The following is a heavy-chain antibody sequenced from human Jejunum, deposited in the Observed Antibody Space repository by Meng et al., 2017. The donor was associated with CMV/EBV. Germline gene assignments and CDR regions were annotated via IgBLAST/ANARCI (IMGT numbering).Heavy chain of an antibody. CDR1: WYSVSSDSAA. J-gene: IGHJ5*02. V-gene: IGHV6-1*01. CDR3: ARGVHWFDP. CDR2: TYYRSKWYN. D-gene: IGHD3-16*01. Sequence: AISWYSVSSDSAAWILIRRSPSIGLDWLGRTYYRSKWYNDSAVSVKSRITINPDTSENQFSLQLNSVTPGGTAVYYCARGVHWFDPWGQGTLVTVSS.